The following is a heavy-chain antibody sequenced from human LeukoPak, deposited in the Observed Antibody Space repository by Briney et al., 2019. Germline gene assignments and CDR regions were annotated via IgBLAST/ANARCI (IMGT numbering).Heavy chain of an antibody. CDR2: LYYSGST. CDR3: ARGPVGIKNWFDP. Sequence: SQTLSLTCTVSGGSISSGEYFWSWIRQPPGRGLEWSVYLYYSGSTYYNPSLKSRVTISVDTSKNQFPLKLSSVTAADTAVYYCARGPVGIKNWFDPWGQGTLVTVSS. J-gene: IGHJ5*02. D-gene: IGHD2-15*01. V-gene: IGHV4-30-4*01. CDR1: GGSISSGEYF.